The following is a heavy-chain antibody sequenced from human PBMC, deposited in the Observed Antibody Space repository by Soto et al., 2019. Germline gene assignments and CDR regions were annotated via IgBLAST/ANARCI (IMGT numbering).Heavy chain of an antibody. Sequence: QVQLVQSGAEVKKPGSSVKVSCKASGGTFSRYSITWVRQAPGHGLEWIGRIIPIFGIPTYAQKFRGRVTITADESTSTADMELSSLRSDDTAVYYCAREDRDRETGLVPAAIDGMDVWGQGTTVTVSS. V-gene: IGHV1-69*08. CDR1: GGTFSRYS. CDR2: IIPIFGIP. D-gene: IGHD2-2*01. J-gene: IGHJ6*02. CDR3: AREDRDRETGLVPAAIDGMDV.